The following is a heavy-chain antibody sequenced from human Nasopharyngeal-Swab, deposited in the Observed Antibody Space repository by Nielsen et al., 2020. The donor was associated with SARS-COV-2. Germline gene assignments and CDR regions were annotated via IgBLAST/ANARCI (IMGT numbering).Heavy chain of an antibody. J-gene: IGHJ4*02. D-gene: IGHD3-10*01. V-gene: IGHV3-30*18. CDR2: ISYDGNNK. CDR3: AKDTRSGLVRGVITDY. Sequence: VRQAPGKGLEWVAVISYDGNNKYYADSVKGRFTISRDNSKNTLYLQMNSLGAEDTAVYYCAKDTRSGLVRGVITDYWGQGTLVTVSS.